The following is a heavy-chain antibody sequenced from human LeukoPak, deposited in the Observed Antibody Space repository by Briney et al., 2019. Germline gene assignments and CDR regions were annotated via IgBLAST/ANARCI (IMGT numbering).Heavy chain of an antibody. V-gene: IGHV3-23*01. CDR1: GFTFSSYA. CDR3: ARDPSGIYGSGSRDAFDI. J-gene: IGHJ3*02. Sequence: GGSLRLSCAASGFTFSSYAMSWVRQAPGKGLEWVSAISGSGGSTYYADSVKGRFTISRDNSKNTLYLQMNSLRAEDTAVYYCARDPSGIYGSGSRDAFDIWGQGTMVTVSS. CDR2: ISGSGGST. D-gene: IGHD3-10*01.